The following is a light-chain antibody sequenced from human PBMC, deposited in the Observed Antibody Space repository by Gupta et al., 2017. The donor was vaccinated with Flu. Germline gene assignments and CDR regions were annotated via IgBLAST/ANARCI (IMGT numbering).Light chain of an antibody. V-gene: IGKV3-20*01. Sequence: DNVFAPSPVTLSLSPGERATLSCRASQSLSISSLARFLQRPGQAPRLLIFGASIRAAGFPDRISGRGSGRDFSLTISRLEPVDFAVYYCQEYDRSPWTFGQGTRVEVK. CDR1: QSLSISS. CDR2: GAS. CDR3: QEYDRSPWT. J-gene: IGKJ1*01.